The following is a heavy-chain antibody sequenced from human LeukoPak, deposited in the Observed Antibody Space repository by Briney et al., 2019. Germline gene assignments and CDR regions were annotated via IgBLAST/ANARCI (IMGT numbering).Heavy chain of an antibody. Sequence: GGSLRLSCAASEFTFSAYGMHWVRQAPGKGLEWVSLISYDGRNTYYTDSVKGRFTISRDNSKNSLYLQMNSLRAEDTALYYCAKDIVGYSSSFSFDYWGQGTLVTVSS. D-gene: IGHD6-6*01. CDR2: ISYDGRNT. V-gene: IGHV3-30*18. J-gene: IGHJ4*02. CDR1: EFTFSAYG. CDR3: AKDIVGYSSSFSFDY.